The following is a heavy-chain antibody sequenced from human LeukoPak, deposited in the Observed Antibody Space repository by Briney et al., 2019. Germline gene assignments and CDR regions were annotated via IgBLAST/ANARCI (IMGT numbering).Heavy chain of an antibody. V-gene: IGHV1-8*01. J-gene: IGHJ4*02. CDR1: GYTFTSYD. CDR2: MNPNSGNT. CDR3: ARGLRRGYYGSRGYWP. D-gene: IGHD3-10*01. Sequence: ASVKVSCKASGYTFTSYDINWVRQATGQGLEWIGWMNPNSGNTGYAQKFQGRVTMTRNTSISTAYMELSSLRSGDTAVYYCARGLRRGYYGSRGYWPWGQGSLVTVSS.